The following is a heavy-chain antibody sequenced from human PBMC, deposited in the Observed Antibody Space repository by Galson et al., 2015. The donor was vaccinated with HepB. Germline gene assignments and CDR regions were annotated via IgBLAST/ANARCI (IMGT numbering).Heavy chain of an antibody. V-gene: IGHV3-15*01. Sequence: SLRLSCAASGFTFTNAWMSWVRQAPGKGLEWVGRVKSKNVGGTTDYAAPVKGRFTISRDDSMYTLYLQMNSLKTEDTAVYYCTTEDFWREEFDYWGQGTLVTVSS. J-gene: IGHJ4*02. CDR2: VKSKNVGGTT. CDR3: TTEDFWREEFDY. CDR1: GFTFTNAW. D-gene: IGHD3-3*01.